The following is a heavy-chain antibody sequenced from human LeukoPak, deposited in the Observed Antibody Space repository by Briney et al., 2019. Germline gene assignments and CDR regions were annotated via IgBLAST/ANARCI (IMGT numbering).Heavy chain of an antibody. V-gene: IGHV4-31*03. CDR2: IYSSGRA. D-gene: IGHD3-22*01. CDR1: GASISSDGYY. CDR3: ARDYFDSSGYYYVHAFDL. J-gene: IGHJ3*01. Sequence: PSETLSLTCTVSGASISSDGYYWTWIRQHPGKGLEWIGYIYSSGRAYYSPSLRSRVTLSVDTSQNQFSLKLNSVTAADTAVYYCARDYFDSSGYYYVHAFDLWGQGTVVTVS.